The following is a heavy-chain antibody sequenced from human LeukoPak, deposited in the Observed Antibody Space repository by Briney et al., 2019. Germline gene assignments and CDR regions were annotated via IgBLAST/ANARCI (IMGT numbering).Heavy chain of an antibody. Sequence: PGGSLRLSCAASGFTFSSYWMHWVRQAPGKGLMWVSRISGDGSSTTYVDSVMGRFTISRDNAKNTLYLQLNSVRAEDTAVYYCARGNIAAAGIHYWGQGTLVIVSS. V-gene: IGHV3-74*01. J-gene: IGHJ4*02. D-gene: IGHD6-13*01. CDR1: GFTFSSYW. CDR3: ARGNIAAAGIHY. CDR2: ISGDGSST.